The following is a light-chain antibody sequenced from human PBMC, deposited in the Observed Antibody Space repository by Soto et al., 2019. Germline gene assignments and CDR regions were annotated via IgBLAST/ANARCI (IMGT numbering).Light chain of an antibody. Sequence: QSVLTQPASVSGSPGQSLTISCTGTSSDFGGYNYVSWYQQHPGKAPKVMIFDVSNRPSGVSDRFSGSKSGNTASLTISGLQAEDEADYYCSSYTSSSTYVFGTGTKVTVL. J-gene: IGLJ1*01. CDR2: DVS. CDR3: SSYTSSSTYV. CDR1: SSDFGGYNY. V-gene: IGLV2-14*01.